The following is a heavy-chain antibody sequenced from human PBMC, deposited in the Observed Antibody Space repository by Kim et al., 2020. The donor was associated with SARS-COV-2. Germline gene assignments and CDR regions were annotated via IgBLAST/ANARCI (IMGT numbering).Heavy chain of an antibody. Sequence: SETLSLTCAVYGGSFSGYYWSWIRQPPGKGLEWIGEINHSGSTNYNPSLKSRVTISVDTSKNQFSLKLSSVTAADTAVYYCARLSPPAATLWRAFDIWGQGTMVTVSS. D-gene: IGHD2-2*01. V-gene: IGHV4-34*01. CDR2: INHSGST. CDR1: GGSFSGYY. CDR3: ARLSPPAATLWRAFDI. J-gene: IGHJ3*02.